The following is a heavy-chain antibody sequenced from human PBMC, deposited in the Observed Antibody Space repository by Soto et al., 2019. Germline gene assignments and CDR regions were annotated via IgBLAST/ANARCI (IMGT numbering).Heavy chain of an antibody. CDR1: GFTFSNYA. CDR3: AKAYFVWSSEQPYYFDY. J-gene: IGHJ4*02. V-gene: IGHV3-23*01. D-gene: IGHD3-16*01. Sequence: EVQLLDSGGGLVQPGGSLRLSCAASGFTFSNYAMTWVRQGPGKGLEWVSGISGSGGRSYYADSVKCRFTISRDNSKSTLYLPMNSLRAEDTAVYYCAKAYFVWSSEQPYYFDYWGQGTLVTVSS. CDR2: ISGSGGRS.